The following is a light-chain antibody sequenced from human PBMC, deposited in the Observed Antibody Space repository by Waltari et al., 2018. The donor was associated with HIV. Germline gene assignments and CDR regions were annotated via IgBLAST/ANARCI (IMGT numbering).Light chain of an antibody. CDR2: AAS. Sequence: AIQMTQSPSSLFASVGDRVTITCRASQGIRNDLGWYQQKPGKAPKLLIYAASSLQSGVPSRFSGSGSGTDFTLTISSLQPEDFATYYCLQDYNYFLTFGGGTKVEIK. CDR3: LQDYNYFLT. V-gene: IGKV1-6*01. CDR1: QGIRND. J-gene: IGKJ4*01.